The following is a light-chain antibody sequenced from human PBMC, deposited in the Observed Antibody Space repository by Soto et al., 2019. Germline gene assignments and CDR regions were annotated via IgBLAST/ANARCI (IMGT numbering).Light chain of an antibody. J-gene: IGLJ2*01. V-gene: IGLV1-40*01. Sequence: QSVLTQPPSVSGAPGQRVTISCTGSNSNIWAVYAVHWYQQLPGTAPKLLISGFSNRPSGASDRFSASKSGTSASLAITGLQAADEVFYYCQCYDSSLSRVVFGGGTKLTVL. CDR2: GFS. CDR1: NSNIWAVYA. CDR3: QCYDSSLSRVV.